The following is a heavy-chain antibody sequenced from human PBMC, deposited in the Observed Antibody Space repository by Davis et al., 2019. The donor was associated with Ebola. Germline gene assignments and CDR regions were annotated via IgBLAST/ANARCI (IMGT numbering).Heavy chain of an antibody. CDR3: ARDLIDHDYSLLYYYYGMDV. CDR2: ISSSSSYI. CDR1: GFTFSSYA. J-gene: IGHJ6*02. V-gene: IGHV3-21*01. Sequence: GESLKISCAASGFTFSSYAMSWVRQAPGKGLEWVSSISSSSSYIYYADSVKGRFTISRDNAKNSLYLQMNSLRAEDTAVYYCARDLIDHDYSLLYYYYGMDVWGQGTTVTVSS. D-gene: IGHD4-11*01.